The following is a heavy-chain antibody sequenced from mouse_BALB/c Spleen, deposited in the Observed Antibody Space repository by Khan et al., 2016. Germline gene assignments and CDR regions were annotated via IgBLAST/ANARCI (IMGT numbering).Heavy chain of an antibody. CDR3: TRLDYFGSSDY. V-gene: IGHV4-1*02. D-gene: IGHD1-1*01. CDR2: INPDSSTS. CDR1: GFDFSRYW. J-gene: IGHJ2*01. Sequence: EVKLLESGGGLVQPGGSLKLSCAASGFDFSRYWMSWVRQAPGKGLEWIGDINPDSSTSNYTPSLKDKFIISRDNAKNPLYLQMSKVRAEDTALYYCTRLDYFGSSDYWGQGTTLTVSS.